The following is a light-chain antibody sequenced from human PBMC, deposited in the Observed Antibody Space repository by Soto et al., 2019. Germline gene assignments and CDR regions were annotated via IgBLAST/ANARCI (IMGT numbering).Light chain of an antibody. CDR2: SNN. V-gene: IGLV1-44*01. CDR1: SSNIGSNT. Sequence: QSVLTHAPSASGTPGHRVSSSCSGTSSNIGSNTVNSYQQLPRKAPNLISYSNNQRPSAVPDRFYRSKSGTSASMATRGLQSEDDADYYCAALPDSVRVFGSGTQVTVL. J-gene: IGLJ1*01. CDR3: AALPDSVRV.